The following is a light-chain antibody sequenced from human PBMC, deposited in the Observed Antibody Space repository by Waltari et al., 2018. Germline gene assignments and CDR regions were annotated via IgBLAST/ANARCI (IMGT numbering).Light chain of an antibody. CDR3: MQGTHWPWT. CDR1: QSVTHSDVKTY. V-gene: IGKV2-30*02. J-gene: IGKJ1*01. CDR2: RAS. Sequence: QSVTHSDVKTYLSWVQQRPGQSPRRLVYRASGLDFWVPDRFSGSGSGTDFTLRISRMEAEDVGVYYCMQGTHWPWTFGQGTKVEL.